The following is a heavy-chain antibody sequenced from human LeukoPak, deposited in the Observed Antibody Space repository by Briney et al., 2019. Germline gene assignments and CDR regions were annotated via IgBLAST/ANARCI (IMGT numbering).Heavy chain of an antibody. Sequence: ASVKVSCKVSGYTLTELSMHWVRQAPGKGLEWMGGFDPEDGETIYAQKFQGRVTMTEDTSTDTAYMELSSVRSEDTAVYYCATDWRRGGIAVAGTLFLYWGQGTLVTVSS. V-gene: IGHV1-24*01. J-gene: IGHJ4*02. CDR3: ATDWRRGGIAVAGTLFLY. CDR2: FDPEDGET. D-gene: IGHD6-19*01. CDR1: GYTLTELS.